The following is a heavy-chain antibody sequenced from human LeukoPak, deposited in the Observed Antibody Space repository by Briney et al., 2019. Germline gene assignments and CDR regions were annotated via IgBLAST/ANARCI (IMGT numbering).Heavy chain of an antibody. CDR3: ARLDSWFDP. V-gene: IGHV5-51*01. CDR1: GYSSINYW. Sequence: GKSLQISCKGSGYSSINYWIGWVRQMPGKDLEYMGIIYPGDSDTRYSPSFQGQVTISADKSISTAYLQWASLKASDTAMYYCARLDSWFDPWGQGTLVTVSS. CDR2: IYPGDSDT. D-gene: IGHD3-22*01. J-gene: IGHJ5*02.